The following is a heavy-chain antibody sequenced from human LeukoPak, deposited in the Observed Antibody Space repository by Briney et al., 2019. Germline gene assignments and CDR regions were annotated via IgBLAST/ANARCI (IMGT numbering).Heavy chain of an antibody. J-gene: IGHJ4*02. CDR3: ARGDWLHDY. V-gene: IGHV7-4-1*02. D-gene: IGHD3-9*01. Sequence: GASVKVSCKASGYTFTDFTMNWVRQAPGQGLEWMGWINTNTGSPTYAQDFTGRFVFSLDTSVSTAYLQISSLKAGDTAFYYCARGDWLHDYWGQGTLVTVSS. CDR1: GYTFTDFT. CDR2: INTNTGSP.